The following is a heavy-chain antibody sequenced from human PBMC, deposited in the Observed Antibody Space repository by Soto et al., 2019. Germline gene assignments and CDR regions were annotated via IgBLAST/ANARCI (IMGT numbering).Heavy chain of an antibody. CDR1: GGTLGSYA. V-gene: IGHV1-69*06. J-gene: IGHJ6*02. CDR3: ARDRGRDSSSSHHGMDV. CDR2: IIPIFGTA. Sequence: GXSVEVSCEASGGTLGSYAVSWVRQAPGQGLEWMGGIIPIFGTANYAQKFQGRVTITADKSTSTAYMELSSLRSEDTAVYYFARDRGRDSSSSHHGMDVCGPGTTVTVSS. D-gene: IGHD6-6*01.